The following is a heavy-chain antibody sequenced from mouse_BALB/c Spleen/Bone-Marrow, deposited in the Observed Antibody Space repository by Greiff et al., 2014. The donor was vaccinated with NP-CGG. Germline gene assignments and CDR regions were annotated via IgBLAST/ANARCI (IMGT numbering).Heavy chain of an antibody. V-gene: IGHV1-9*01. Sequence: VQLQQSGAELMKPGASVKISCKTTGYTFSGYWIEWVKQRPGHGLEWIGEILPGSTSTNYNGKFKDKATFTADTSSNTAYMQLSSLTSEDSAVYYCARDGYSSLAMDYWGQGTSVTVSS. D-gene: IGHD2-3*01. CDR2: ILPGSTST. J-gene: IGHJ4*01. CDR1: GYTFSGYW. CDR3: ARDGYSSLAMDY.